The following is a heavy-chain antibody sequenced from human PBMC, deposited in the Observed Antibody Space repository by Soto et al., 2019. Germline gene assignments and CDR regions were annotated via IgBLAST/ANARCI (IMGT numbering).Heavy chain of an antibody. D-gene: IGHD6-19*01. CDR2: IYYSGST. J-gene: IGHJ4*02. V-gene: IGHV4-39*01. CDR3: ARNDGLAVAGHFDY. CDR1: GGSISSSSYY. Sequence: SETLSLTCTVSGGSISSSSYYWGWIRQPPGKGLECIGSIYYSGSTYYNPSLKSRVTISVDTSKNQFSLKLSSVTAADTAVYYCARNDGLAVAGHFDYWGQGNLVTVSX.